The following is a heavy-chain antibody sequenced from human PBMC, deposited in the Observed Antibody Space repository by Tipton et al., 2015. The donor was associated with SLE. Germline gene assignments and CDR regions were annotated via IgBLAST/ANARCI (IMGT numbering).Heavy chain of an antibody. J-gene: IGHJ6*02. D-gene: IGHD6-19*01. CDR2: INSDGSST. Sequence: SLRLSCAASGFTFSSYWMHWVRQAPGKGLVWVSRINSDGSSTSYADSVKGRFTISRDNAKNTLYLQMNSLRAEDTAVYYCARDIGIAVAGSPSGMDVWGQGTTVTVSS. V-gene: IGHV3-74*01. CDR3: ARDIGIAVAGSPSGMDV. CDR1: GFTFSSYW.